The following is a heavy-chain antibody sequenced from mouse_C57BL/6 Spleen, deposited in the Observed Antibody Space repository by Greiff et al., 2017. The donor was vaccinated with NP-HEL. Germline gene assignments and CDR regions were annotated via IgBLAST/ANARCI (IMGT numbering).Heavy chain of an antibody. CDR1: GYTFTSYW. J-gene: IGHJ1*03. D-gene: IGHD1-1*01. CDR2: IDPSDSYT. V-gene: IGHV1-59*01. Sequence: QVQLQQSGAELVRPGTSVKLSCKASGYTFTSYWMHWVKQRPGQGLEWIGVIDPSDSYTNYNQKFKGKATLTVDTSSSTAYMQLSSLTSEDSAVYYCARSPVVATNWYFDVWGTGTTVTVSS. CDR3: ARSPVVATNWYFDV.